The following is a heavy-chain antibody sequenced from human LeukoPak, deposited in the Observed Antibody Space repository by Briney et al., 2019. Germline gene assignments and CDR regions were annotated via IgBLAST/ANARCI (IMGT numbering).Heavy chain of an antibody. CDR3: ARDRGVGASYFDY. J-gene: IGHJ4*02. CDR2: ISSGASSI. V-gene: IGHV3-48*03. D-gene: IGHD1-26*01. Sequence: GGSLRLSCVASGFTFSSSEMNWVRQAPGKGLKWVSFISSGASSIYYADSVKGRFTISRDNDKNSLYLQMNSLRAEDTAVYYCARDRGVGASYFDYWGQGTLVTVSS. CDR1: GFTFSSSE.